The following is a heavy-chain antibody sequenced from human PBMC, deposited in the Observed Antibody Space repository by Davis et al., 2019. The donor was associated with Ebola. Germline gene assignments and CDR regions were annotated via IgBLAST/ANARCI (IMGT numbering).Heavy chain of an antibody. CDR3: ARGQWSLDYFDY. Sequence: GESLKISCAASGFTFSSYSMNWVRQAPGKGLEWVSYISSSGITIYYADSVKGRFTISRDNAKNSLYLQMNSLRDEDTAVYYCARGQWSLDYFDYWGQGTLVTVSS. J-gene: IGHJ4*02. CDR1: GFTFSSYS. CDR2: ISSSGITI. D-gene: IGHD1-26*01. V-gene: IGHV3-48*02.